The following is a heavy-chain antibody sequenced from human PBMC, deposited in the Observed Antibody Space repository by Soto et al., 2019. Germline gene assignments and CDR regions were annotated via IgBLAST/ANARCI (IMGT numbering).Heavy chain of an antibody. CDR2: VNIYEGST. Sequence: QVQLVQSGAEVKKPGASVKVSCKASGYTFTSYGITWVRQAPGQGLEWMGWVNIYEGSTNYAQKFQGRDTMTTDTSTSTVYLELRSLRSDDTAIYYCARERGGYSYGDYWGQGTLVTVSS. CDR1: GYTFTSYG. J-gene: IGHJ4*02. V-gene: IGHV1-18*01. D-gene: IGHD5-18*01. CDR3: ARERGGYSYGDY.